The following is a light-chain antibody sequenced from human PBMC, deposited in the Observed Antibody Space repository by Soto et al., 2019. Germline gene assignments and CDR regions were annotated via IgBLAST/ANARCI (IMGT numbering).Light chain of an antibody. CDR2: NVS. CDR1: QKSSPW. Sequence: DIQMTQSPSTLSASVGDTVTITCRASQKSSPWLAFYHQQPGQALKILMYNVSSLKRGVPSRFSGSGSGTEFTLTISSLQPDDFATYYCQQYNDYSATFGQGTKVDIK. CDR3: QQYNDYSAT. V-gene: IGKV1-5*01. J-gene: IGKJ1*01.